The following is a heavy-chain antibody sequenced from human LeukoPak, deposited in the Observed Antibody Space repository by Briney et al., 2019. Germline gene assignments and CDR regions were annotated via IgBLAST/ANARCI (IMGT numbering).Heavy chain of an antibody. D-gene: IGHD6-13*01. Sequence: PGGSLRLSCAASGFTFSSYGMHWVRQAPGKGLEWVAFIRYNGSNKYYADSVKGRFTISRDNSKNMLYLQMNSLRAEDTAVYYCAKGVSVAAADDAFDIWGQGTMVTVSS. CDR2: IRYNGSNK. CDR1: GFTFSSYG. J-gene: IGHJ3*02. V-gene: IGHV3-30*02. CDR3: AKGVSVAAADDAFDI.